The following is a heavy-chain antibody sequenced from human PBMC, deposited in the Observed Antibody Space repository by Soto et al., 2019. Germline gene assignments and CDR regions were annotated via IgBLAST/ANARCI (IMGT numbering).Heavy chain of an antibody. CDR3: ARFQYYDFPRYYFYMVV. CDR2: IYYSGST. CDR1: GGSISSGGYY. J-gene: IGHJ6*03. V-gene: IGHV4-31*03. D-gene: IGHD3-3*01. Sequence: PSETLSLTCTVSGGSISSGGYYWSWIRQHPGKGLEWIGYIYYSGSTYYNPSLKSRVTISVDTSKNQFSLKLSSVTAADTAVYYCARFQYYDFPRYYFYMVVWGKGPTVTVSS.